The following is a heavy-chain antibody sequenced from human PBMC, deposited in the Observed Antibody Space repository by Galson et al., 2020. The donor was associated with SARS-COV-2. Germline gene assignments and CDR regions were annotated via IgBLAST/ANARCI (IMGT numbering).Heavy chain of an antibody. CDR2: ISSSSSTI. CDR1: GFTFSSYS. D-gene: IGHD3-3*01. J-gene: IGHJ5*02. CDR3: ARESGDFWTRFGP. Sequence: GESLKISCAASGFTFSSYSMNWVRQAPGKGLEWVSYISSSSSTIYYADSVKGRFTISRDNAKNSLYLQMNSLGAEDTAVYYCARESGDFWTRFGPWGQGTLVTVSS. V-gene: IGHV3-48*04.